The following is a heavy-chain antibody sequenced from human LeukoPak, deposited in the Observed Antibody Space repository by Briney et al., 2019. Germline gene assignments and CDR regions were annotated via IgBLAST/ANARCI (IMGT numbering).Heavy chain of an antibody. CDR3: ARPGHSYYYMDV. CDR2: IYYSGTT. Sequence: SXTLSLTCTVSGGSISSSSYYWGWIRQPPGKGLEWIGTIYYSGTTYYNPSLKSRVAISADTSKNHFSLKLSSVTAADTAVYYCARPGHSYYYMDVWGKGTTVTVSS. D-gene: IGHD1-1*01. V-gene: IGHV4-39*02. J-gene: IGHJ6*03. CDR1: GGSISSSSYY.